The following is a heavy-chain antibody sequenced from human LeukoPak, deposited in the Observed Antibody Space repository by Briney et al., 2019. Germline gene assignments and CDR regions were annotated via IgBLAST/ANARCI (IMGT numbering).Heavy chain of an antibody. CDR3: ARLSGGTVDY. CDR1: GGSLSSHY. Sequence: SETLSLTCTVSGGSLSSHYWNWIRQPPGKGLEWIGYIYYSGSTSHNPSLKSRVTISIDTSKNQFSLKLSSVTAADTAVYYCARLSGGTVDYWGQGTLVTVPS. D-gene: IGHD4-23*01. CDR2: IYYSGST. V-gene: IGHV4-59*11. J-gene: IGHJ4*02.